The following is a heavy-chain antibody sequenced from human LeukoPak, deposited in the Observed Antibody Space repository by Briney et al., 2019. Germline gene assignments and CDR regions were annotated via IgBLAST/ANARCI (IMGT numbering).Heavy chain of an antibody. CDR1: GFTFSDYY. D-gene: IGHD3-22*01. Sequence: GGSLRLSCAASGFTFSDYYMSWIRQAPGKGLEWVSYISSSGSTIYYADSVKGRFTISRDNAKNSLYLQMSSLRAEDTAVYYCARSGANDSSDYYFDYWGQGTLVTVSS. V-gene: IGHV3-11*01. J-gene: IGHJ4*02. CDR2: ISSSGSTI. CDR3: ARSGANDSSDYYFDY.